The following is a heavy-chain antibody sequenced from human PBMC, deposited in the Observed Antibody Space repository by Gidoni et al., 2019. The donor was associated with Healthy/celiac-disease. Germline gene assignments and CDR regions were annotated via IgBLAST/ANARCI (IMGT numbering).Heavy chain of an antibody. CDR1: GGTFSSYA. CDR2: IIPIFGTA. CDR3: ARGTTWELPYGQYYYYGMDV. D-gene: IGHD1-26*01. J-gene: IGHJ6*02. Sequence: QVQLVQSGAEVKKPGSSVKVSCTASGGTFSSYAISWVRQAPGQGLEWMGGIIPIFGTANYAQKFQGRVTITADESTSTAYMELSSLRSEDTAVYYCARGTTWELPYGQYYYYGMDVWGQGTTVTVSS. V-gene: IGHV1-69*01.